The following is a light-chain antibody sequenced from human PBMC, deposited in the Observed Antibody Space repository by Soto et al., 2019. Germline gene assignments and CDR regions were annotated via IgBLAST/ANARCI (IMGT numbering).Light chain of an antibody. J-gene: IGKJ1*01. CDR2: GAS. V-gene: IGKV3-15*01. CDR3: KQYNSWLWT. CDR1: QNIHTN. Sequence: EIVMTQSPATLSVSPGERATLSCRAGQNIHTNLAWYQQKPGQAPRLLFYGASTRATGIQARFSGSGSGTEFTLIIRSLQSEDSAVYYCKQYNSWLWTFGQGTKVDIK.